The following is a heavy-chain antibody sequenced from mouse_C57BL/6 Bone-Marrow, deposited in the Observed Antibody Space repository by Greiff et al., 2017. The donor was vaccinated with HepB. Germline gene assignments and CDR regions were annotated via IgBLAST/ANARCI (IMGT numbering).Heavy chain of an antibody. D-gene: IGHD2-3*01. V-gene: IGHV1-5*01. Sequence: EVQLQQSGTVLARPGASVKMSCKTSGYTFTSYWMHWVKQRPGQGLEWIGAIYPGNSDTSYNQKFKGKAKLTAVTSASTAYMELSSLTNEDSAVYYCTRSGIYDGYYYYFDYWCQGTTLTVSS. CDR2: IYPGNSDT. CDR3: TRSGIYDGYYYYFDY. J-gene: IGHJ2*01. CDR1: GYTFTSYW.